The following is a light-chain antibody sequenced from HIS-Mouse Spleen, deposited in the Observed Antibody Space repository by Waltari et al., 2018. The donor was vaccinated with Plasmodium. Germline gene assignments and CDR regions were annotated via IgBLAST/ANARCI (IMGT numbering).Light chain of an antibody. CDR1: SSDVGSYNL. V-gene: IGLV2-23*01. CDR3: CSDAGSRMV. Sequence: QSALTQPASVSGSPGQSITISCTGTSSDVGSYNLVSWYQQPPGMIYEGRKRPSGVSNRFSGSKSGNTASLTISGLQAEDEADYYCCSDAGSRMVFGGGTKLTVL. CDR2: EGR. J-gene: IGLJ2*01.